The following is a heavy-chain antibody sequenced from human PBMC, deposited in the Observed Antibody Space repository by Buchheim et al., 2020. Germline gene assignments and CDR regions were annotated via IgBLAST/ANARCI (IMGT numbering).Heavy chain of an antibody. CDR3: AKWGYGSGSYSGGPDDY. CDR1: RFTFSSYA. V-gene: IGHV3-23*01. D-gene: IGHD3-10*01. CDR2: ISGSGGST. Sequence: EVQLLESGGGLVQPGGSLRLSCAASRFTFSSYAMSWVRQAPGKGLEWVSAISGSGGSTYYADSVKGRFTISRDNSKNTLYLQMNSLRAEDTAVYYCAKWGYGSGSYSGGPDDYWGQGTL. J-gene: IGHJ4*02.